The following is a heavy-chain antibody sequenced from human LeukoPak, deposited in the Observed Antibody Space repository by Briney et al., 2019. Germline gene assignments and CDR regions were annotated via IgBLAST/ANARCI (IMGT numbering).Heavy chain of an antibody. V-gene: IGHV1-69*04. Sequence: SVKVSCKASGGTFSSYAISWVRQAPGQGLEWMGRIIPILGIANYAQKFQGRVTMTRNTSISTAYMELSSLRSEDTAVYYCARGIGYWGQGTLVTVSS. D-gene: IGHD3-16*02. CDR1: GGTFSSYA. CDR2: IIPILGIA. CDR3: ARGIGY. J-gene: IGHJ4*02.